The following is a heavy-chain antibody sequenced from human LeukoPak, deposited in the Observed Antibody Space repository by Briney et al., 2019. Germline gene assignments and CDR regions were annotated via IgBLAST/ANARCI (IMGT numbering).Heavy chain of an antibody. V-gene: IGHV3-15*07. D-gene: IGHD3-22*01. CDR3: TTGPPYCDSSGYSRGDAFDI. CDR1: GFTFSNAW. CDR2: IKSKTDGGTT. J-gene: IGHJ3*02. Sequence: PGGSLRLSCAASGFTFSNAWMNWVRQAPGKGLEWVGRIKSKTDGGTTDYAAPVKGRFTISRDDSKNTLYLQMNSLKTEDTAVYYCTTGPPYCDSSGYSRGDAFDIWGQGTMVTVSS.